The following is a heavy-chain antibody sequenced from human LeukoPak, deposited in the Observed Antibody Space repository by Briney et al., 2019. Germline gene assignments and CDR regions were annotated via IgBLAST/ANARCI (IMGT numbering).Heavy chain of an antibody. CDR3: ARVTGTPKDPDSPYYYGMDV. CDR2: ISAYNGNT. D-gene: IGHD2-15*01. CDR1: GYTFTSYG. Sequence: VASVKVSCKASGYTFTSYGISWVRQAPGQGLEWMGWISAYNGNTNYAQKLQGRVTMTTDTSTSTAYMELRSLRSDDTAVYYCARVTGTPKDPDSPYYYGMDVWGQGTTVTVSS. V-gene: IGHV1-18*01. J-gene: IGHJ6*02.